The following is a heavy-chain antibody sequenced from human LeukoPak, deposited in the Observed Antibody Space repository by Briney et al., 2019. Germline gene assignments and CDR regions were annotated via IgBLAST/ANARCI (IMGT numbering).Heavy chain of an antibody. D-gene: IGHD4-17*01. V-gene: IGHV3-48*02. Sequence: GGSLRLSCAAPGFIFDNYAIHWVRQAPGKGLEWVSYISTSSSTIYYADSVKGRFTISRDNAKNSLYLQMNSLRDEDTAVYYCARDRHGDYSNDYGGQGTLVTVSS. J-gene: IGHJ4*02. CDR3: ARDRHGDYSNDY. CDR1: GFIFDNYA. CDR2: ISTSSSTI.